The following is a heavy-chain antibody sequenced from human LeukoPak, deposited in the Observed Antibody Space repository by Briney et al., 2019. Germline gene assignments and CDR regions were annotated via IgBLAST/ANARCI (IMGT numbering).Heavy chain of an antibody. D-gene: IGHD3-10*01. CDR2: MHYSGSI. Sequence: SETLSLTCTVSGGSISSSSYYWGWIRQPPGKGLEWIGSMHYSGSIYSNPSLKSRVTISIDTSKNQISLNMTSVTAADTAVYYCARDGDGSGIYDYWGQGTLVTASS. J-gene: IGHJ4*02. CDR1: GGSISSSSYY. V-gene: IGHV4-39*07. CDR3: ARDGDGSGIYDY.